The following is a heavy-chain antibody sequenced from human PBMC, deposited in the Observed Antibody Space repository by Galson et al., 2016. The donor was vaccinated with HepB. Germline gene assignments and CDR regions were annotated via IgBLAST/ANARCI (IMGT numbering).Heavy chain of an antibody. CDR1: GFTFSTYA. V-gene: IGHV3-23*01. Sequence: SLRLSCAASGFTFSTYAMSWVRQAPGKGLEWVSASSGSGVNAHYADSVKGRFTISRDNSKNTLYLQMNSLRAEDTAVYYCASLRFKGFDLWGRGTLVTVAS. J-gene: IGHJ2*01. D-gene: IGHD3-3*01. CDR3: ASLRFKGFDL. CDR2: SSGSGVNA.